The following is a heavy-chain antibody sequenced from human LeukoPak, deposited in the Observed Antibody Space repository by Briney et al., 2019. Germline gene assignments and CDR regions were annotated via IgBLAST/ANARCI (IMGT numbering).Heavy chain of an antibody. J-gene: IGHJ4*02. D-gene: IGHD4-17*01. V-gene: IGHV3-23*01. Sequence: GGSLRLSCAASEFTLRDYAMSWVRQAPGKGLEWVSAISGSGYITYYADSVKGRFTISRDNSKNTLYLQMNSLRAEDTAVYYCTKGSGDFGLGYFHYWGQGTLVTVSS. CDR1: EFTLRDYA. CDR3: TKGSGDFGLGYFHY. CDR2: ISGSGYIT.